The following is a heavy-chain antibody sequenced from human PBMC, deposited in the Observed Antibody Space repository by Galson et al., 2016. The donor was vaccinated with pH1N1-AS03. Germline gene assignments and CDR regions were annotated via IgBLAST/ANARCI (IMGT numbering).Heavy chain of an antibody. Sequence: SVKVSCKASGGTFGNYAVSWVRLAPGQGLEWLGAIVPVFGTTNYAQTFQGRLTITADASTRTANMELSGLRPDDTALYYCTRDGAAHDYYYYGMDVWGQGTTVTVSS. V-gene: IGHV1-69*13. D-gene: IGHD6-6*01. CDR2: IVPVFGTT. CDR1: GGTFGNYA. CDR3: TRDGAAHDYYYYGMDV. J-gene: IGHJ6*02.